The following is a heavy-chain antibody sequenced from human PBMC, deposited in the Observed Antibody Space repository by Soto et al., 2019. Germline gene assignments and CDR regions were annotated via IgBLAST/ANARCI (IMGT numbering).Heavy chain of an antibody. D-gene: IGHD2-21*02. CDR1: GESISSSSYY. Sequence: SETLSLTCIVSGESISSSSYYWGWIRQPPGKGLEWIGSIYYSGRTYFNPSFKSRVTISIDTSKNQFSLKLSSVTATDTAVYYCARQRTTVVTQAYFDHWGQGALVTVSS. CDR2: IYYSGRT. CDR3: ARQRTTVVTQAYFDH. V-gene: IGHV4-39*01. J-gene: IGHJ4*02.